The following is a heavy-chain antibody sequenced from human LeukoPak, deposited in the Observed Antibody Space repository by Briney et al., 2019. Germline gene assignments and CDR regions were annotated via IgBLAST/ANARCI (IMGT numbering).Heavy chain of an antibody. CDR2: ISGSSGST. CDR1: GFTFATFA. J-gene: IGHJ5*02. Sequence: PGRSLRLSCAASGFTFATFAMTWVRQAPGKGLEWVSTISGSSGSTYSTDSVKGRFNISRDNSKNTLYLQMNSLRAEDTAIYYCAKKGQGGTWQQWFDPWGQGTLVTVSS. CDR3: AKKGQGGTWQQWFDP. V-gene: IGHV3-23*01. D-gene: IGHD3-16*01.